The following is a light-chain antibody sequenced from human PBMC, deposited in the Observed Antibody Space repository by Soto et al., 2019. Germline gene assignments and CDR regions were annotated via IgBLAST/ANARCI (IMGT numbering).Light chain of an antibody. Sequence: QSVLTQPPSASGTPGQRVTISCSGSSSNIGSNSVHWYRQLPGSAPKLLIYTNDLRPSGVPDRFSGSKSGTSASLAISGLQSDDEADYYCAAWDDSLNGPVFGGGTKLTVL. CDR2: TND. CDR1: SSNIGSNS. CDR3: AAWDDSLNGPV. V-gene: IGLV1-44*01. J-gene: IGLJ2*01.